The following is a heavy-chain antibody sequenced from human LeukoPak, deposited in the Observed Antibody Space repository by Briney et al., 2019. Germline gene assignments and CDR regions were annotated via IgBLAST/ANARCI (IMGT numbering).Heavy chain of an antibody. CDR1: GFTFSSYW. J-gene: IGHJ4*02. CDR2: IKQDGSEK. V-gene: IGHV3-7*01. D-gene: IGHD6-13*01. CDR3: ARSIAAAEGPFDY. Sequence: GGSLRLSCAVSGFTFSSYWMSWVRQAPGKGLEWVANIKQDGSEKYYVDSVKGRFTISRDNAKNSLYLQMNSLRAEDTAVYYCARSIAAAEGPFDYWGQGTLVTVSS.